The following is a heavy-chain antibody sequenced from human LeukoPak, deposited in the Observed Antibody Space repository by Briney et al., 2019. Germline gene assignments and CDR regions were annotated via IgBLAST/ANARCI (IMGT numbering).Heavy chain of an antibody. CDR1: GGTFSSYA. D-gene: IGHD2-2*02. CDR3: ARGPWDCSSTSCYIHWFDP. Sequence: SVKVSCKASGGTFSSYAISWVRQAPGQGLEWMGRIIPIFGIANYAQKFQGRVTITADKSTSTAYMELSSLRSEDTAVYYCARGPWDCSSTSCYIHWFDPWGQGTLVTVSS. V-gene: IGHV1-69*04. CDR2: IIPIFGIA. J-gene: IGHJ5*02.